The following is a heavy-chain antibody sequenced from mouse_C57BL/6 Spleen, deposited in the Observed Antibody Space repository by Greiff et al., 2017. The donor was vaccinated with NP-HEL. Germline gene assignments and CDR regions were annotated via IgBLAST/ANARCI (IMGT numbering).Heavy chain of an antibody. J-gene: IGHJ1*03. D-gene: IGHD1-1*01. CDR3: ARRGDYYGSSYGYFDV. Sequence: VQLKESGPELVKPGASVKISCKASGYSFTDYNMNWVKQSNGKSLEWIGVINPNYGTTSYNQKFKGKATLTVDQSSSTAYMQLNSLTSEDSAVYYCARRGDYYGSSYGYFDVWGTGTTVTVSS. V-gene: IGHV1-39*01. CDR1: GYSFTDYN. CDR2: INPNYGTT.